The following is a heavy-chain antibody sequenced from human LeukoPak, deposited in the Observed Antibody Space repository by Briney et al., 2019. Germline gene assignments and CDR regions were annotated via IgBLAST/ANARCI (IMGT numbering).Heavy chain of an antibody. J-gene: IGHJ6*04. CDR1: GFTFSSYA. CDR2: IKSKTDGGTT. CDR3: TRLYYYYGMDV. Sequence: GGSLRLSCAASGFTFSSYAMSWVRQAPGKGLEWVGRIKSKTDGGTTDYAAPVKGRFTISRDDSKNTLYLQMNSLKTEDTAVYYCTRLYYYYGMDVWGKGTTVTVSS. V-gene: IGHV3-15*01.